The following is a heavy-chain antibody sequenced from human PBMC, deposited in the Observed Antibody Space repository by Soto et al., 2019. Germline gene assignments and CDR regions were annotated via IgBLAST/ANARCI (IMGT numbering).Heavy chain of an antibody. D-gene: IGHD6-13*01. V-gene: IGHV4-34*01. CDR2: INHSGST. Sequence: SETLSLTCAVYGGSFSGYYWSWIRQPPGKGLEWIGEINHSGSTNYNPSLKSRVTISVDTSKNQFSLKLSSVTAADTAVYYCAKRRGHLAAAGFRLWFDPWGQGTLVTVSS. CDR3: AKRRGHLAAAGFRLWFDP. CDR1: GGSFSGYY. J-gene: IGHJ5*02.